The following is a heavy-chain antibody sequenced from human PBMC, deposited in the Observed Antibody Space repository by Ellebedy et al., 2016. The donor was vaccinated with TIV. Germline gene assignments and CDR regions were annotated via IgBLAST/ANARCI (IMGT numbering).Heavy chain of an antibody. J-gene: IGHJ4*02. CDR3: AKGRGGGSDSSAPRYYFDY. Sequence: GESLKISCAASGFTFNSYAMSWVRQAPGKGLEWVSGFGVSGDSPYYADSVEGRFIISRDNSKKTLYLQMNSLRAEDTAIYYCAKGRGGGSDSSAPRYYFDYWGLGTLVTVSS. D-gene: IGHD3-22*01. CDR2: FGVSGDSP. V-gene: IGHV3-23*01. CDR1: GFTFNSYA.